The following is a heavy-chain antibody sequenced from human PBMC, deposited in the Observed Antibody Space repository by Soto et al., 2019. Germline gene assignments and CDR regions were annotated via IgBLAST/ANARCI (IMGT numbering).Heavy chain of an antibody. V-gene: IGHV3-30*18. CDR1: GFTFSSYG. Sequence: QVQLVESGGGVVQPGRSLRLSCAASGFTFSSYGMHWVRQAPGKGLEWVAVISYDGSNKYYADSVKGRFTISRDNSKNTLYLKMNRLRAEDTAVYYCAKELDGSGSYYEHRYYYGMDVWGQGTTVTVSS. CDR2: ISYDGSNK. J-gene: IGHJ6*02. D-gene: IGHD3-10*01. CDR3: AKELDGSGSYYEHRYYYGMDV.